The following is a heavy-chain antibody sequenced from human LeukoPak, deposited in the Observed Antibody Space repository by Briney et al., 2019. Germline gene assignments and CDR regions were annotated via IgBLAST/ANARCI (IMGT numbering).Heavy chain of an antibody. D-gene: IGHD2-21*02. CDR3: ASGPPPYCGGDCHKMLEY. J-gene: IGHJ4*02. Sequence: ASVKVSCKASGYTFTSYGISGVRQAPGQGLEWMGWISAYNGNTNYAQKLQGRVTMTTDTSTSTAYMALRSLRSEDTAVYYCASGPPPYCGGDCHKMLEYWGQGTMVTVSS. CDR1: GYTFTSYG. V-gene: IGHV1-18*01. CDR2: ISAYNGNT.